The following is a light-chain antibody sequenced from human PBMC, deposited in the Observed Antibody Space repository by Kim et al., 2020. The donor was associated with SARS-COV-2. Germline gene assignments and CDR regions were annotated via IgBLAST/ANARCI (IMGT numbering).Light chain of an antibody. CDR1: QSVSST. J-gene: IGKJ4*01. Sequence: VSPGDTATRSCRASQSVSSTLAWYQQNPGQAPRLLIYGASSRATGIPVRFSGSGSGTEFTLTISSLQSEDFALYYCQQYNNWPPIFGGGTKVDIK. V-gene: IGKV3-15*01. CDR2: GAS. CDR3: QQYNNWPPI.